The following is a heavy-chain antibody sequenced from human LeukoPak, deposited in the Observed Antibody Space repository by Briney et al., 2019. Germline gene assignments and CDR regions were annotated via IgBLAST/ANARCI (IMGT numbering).Heavy chain of an antibody. Sequence: ASVKVSCKASGYTFTSYGISWVRQAPGQGLEWMGWISAYNGNTNYAQKLQGRVTMTTDTSTSTAYMELRSLRSDDTAVYYCARGNSGYCTSTSCSAFDYWGQGTLVTVSS. V-gene: IGHV1-18*01. CDR1: GYTFTSYG. J-gene: IGHJ4*02. CDR3: ARGNSGYCTSTSCSAFDY. D-gene: IGHD2-2*03. CDR2: ISAYNGNT.